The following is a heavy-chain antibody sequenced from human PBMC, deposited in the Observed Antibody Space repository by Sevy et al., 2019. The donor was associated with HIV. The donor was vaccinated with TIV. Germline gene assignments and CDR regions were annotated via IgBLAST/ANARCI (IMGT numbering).Heavy chain of an antibody. CDR2: MFYSGST. Sequence: SETLSLTCAVSGDSISYYYWNWIRQPPGKGLEWIGYMFYSGSTNYNPSLKSRVIISVDTSRNQVSLNLTSLTEADTAMYYCARGGSAYAFDIWGQGTMVTVSS. CDR3: ARGGSAYAFDI. J-gene: IGHJ3*02. D-gene: IGHD3-16*01. CDR1: GDSISYYY. V-gene: IGHV4-59*01.